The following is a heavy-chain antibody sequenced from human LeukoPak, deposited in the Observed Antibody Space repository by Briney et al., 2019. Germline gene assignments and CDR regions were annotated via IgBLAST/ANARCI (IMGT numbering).Heavy chain of an antibody. CDR1: GESFSGYY. V-gene: IGHV4-34*01. J-gene: IGHJ5*02. CDR2: INDNGDT. D-gene: IGHD2/OR15-2a*01. CDR3: AGRRIPPSETFWPAP. Sequence: PSETLSLTCAVYGESFSGYYWAWIRQPPGKRLEWIGEINDNGDTDYIPSLKSRVTISSDMSKKHFSLKLSSVTAADTALYLCAGRRIPPSETFWPAPGGREPLVTVPS.